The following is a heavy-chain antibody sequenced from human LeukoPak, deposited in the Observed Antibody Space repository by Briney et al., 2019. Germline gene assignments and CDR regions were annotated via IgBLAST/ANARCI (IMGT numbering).Heavy chain of an antibody. CDR2: ISAYNGNT. D-gene: IGHD2-2*01. CDR3: ARGRYQLLLFDP. V-gene: IGHV1-2*02. CDR1: GYTFISYA. Sequence: ASVKVSCKASGYTFISYAMNWVRQAPGQGLEWMGWISAYNGNTNYAQKFQDRVTMTRDTSISTAYMELSRLRSDDTAVYYCARGRYQLLLFDPWGQGTLVTVSS. J-gene: IGHJ5*02.